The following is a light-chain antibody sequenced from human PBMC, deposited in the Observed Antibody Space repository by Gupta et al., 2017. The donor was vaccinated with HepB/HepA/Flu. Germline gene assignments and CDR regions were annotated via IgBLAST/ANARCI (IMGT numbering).Light chain of an antibody. CDR3: QQYGSSPRFT. Sequence: IVLTQSPATLSLSPGERATLSCRASQSVSSSYLAWYQQKPGQAPRLLIYGASSRATGIPDRFSGSGSGTDFTLTISRLEPEDFAVYYCQQYGSSPRFTFGPGTKVEIK. CDR2: GAS. CDR1: QSVSSSY. V-gene: IGKV3-20*01. J-gene: IGKJ3*01.